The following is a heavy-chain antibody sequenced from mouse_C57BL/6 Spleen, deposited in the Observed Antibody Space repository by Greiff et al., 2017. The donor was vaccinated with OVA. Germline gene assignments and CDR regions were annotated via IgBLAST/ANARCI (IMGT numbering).Heavy chain of an antibody. D-gene: IGHD1-1*01. V-gene: IGHV1-18*01. CDR3: ARQDGSSYYFDY. J-gene: IGHJ2*01. CDR2: INPNNGGT. CDR1: GYTFTDYN. Sequence: EVQLQESGPELVKPGASVKIPCKASGYTFTDYNMDWVKQSHGKSLEWIGDINPNNGGTIYNQKFKGKATLTVDKSSSTAYMELRSLTSEDTAVYYCARQDGSSYYFDYWGQGTTLTVSS.